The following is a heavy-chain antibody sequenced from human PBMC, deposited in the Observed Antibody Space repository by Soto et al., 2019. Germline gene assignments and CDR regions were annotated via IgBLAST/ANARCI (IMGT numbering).Heavy chain of an antibody. D-gene: IGHD3-3*01. CDR3: ASGIQAQLPDLVTIFGVPLPYYFDY. CDR1: GYTFTGYY. V-gene: IGHV1-2*03. J-gene: IGHJ4*02. CDR2: INPNSGGT. Sequence: AASVKVSCKASGYTFTGYYMHWVLQAPGQGLEWMGWINPNSGGTNYAQKFQGRVTMTRDTSISTAYMELSRLRSDDTAVYHCASGIQAQLPDLVTIFGVPLPYYFDYWGQGTLVTVSS.